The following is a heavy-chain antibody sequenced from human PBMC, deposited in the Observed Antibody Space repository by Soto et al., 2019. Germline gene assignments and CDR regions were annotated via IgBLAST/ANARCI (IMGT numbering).Heavy chain of an antibody. CDR1: GYSFMKYG. Sequence: ASVKVSCKGFGYSFMKYGINCVLQSPLQWLEWVGWISPYSGYTHSAQKFHGRLTLTTDTAASTAYMELRILRSADTALYYCAREASVLIPAAQPSRFDSWGQGTLVTVSS. V-gene: IGHV1-18*01. D-gene: IGHD2-2*01. CDR3: AREASVLIPAAQPSRFDS. J-gene: IGHJ4*02. CDR2: ISPYSGYT.